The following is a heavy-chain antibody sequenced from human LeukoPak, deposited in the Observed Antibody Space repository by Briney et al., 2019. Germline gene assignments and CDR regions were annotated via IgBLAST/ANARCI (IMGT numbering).Heavy chain of an antibody. V-gene: IGHV3-48*03. D-gene: IGHD4-17*01. J-gene: IGHJ5*02. CDR3: AKESTVTPGNVNWFDP. CDR2: ISTSGSTI. Sequence: PGGSLRLSCAASGFTFSSYEMNWVRQAPGKGLDWVSYISTSGSTIYYADSVKGRFTISRDNSENTLYPQMNSLRAEDTAVYYCAKESTVTPGNVNWFDPWGHGTLVTVSS. CDR1: GFTFSSYE.